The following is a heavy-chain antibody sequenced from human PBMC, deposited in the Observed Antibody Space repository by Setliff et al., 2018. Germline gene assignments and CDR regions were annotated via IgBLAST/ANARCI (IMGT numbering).Heavy chain of an antibody. V-gene: IGHV3-23*01. Sequence: PGGSLRLSCAASGFTISSSAMSWVRQAPGKGLMWVSYIKSDGSNTHYADSVEGRFTISRDNAKNSLYLQMNSLRAEETAIYYCVRDLAYYYMDVWGKGTTVTVSS. CDR2: IKSDGSNT. CDR3: VRDLAYYYMDV. J-gene: IGHJ6*03. CDR1: GFTISSSA.